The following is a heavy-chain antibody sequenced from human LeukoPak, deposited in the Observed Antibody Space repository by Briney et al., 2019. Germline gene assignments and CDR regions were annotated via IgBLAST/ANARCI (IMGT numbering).Heavy chain of an antibody. CDR1: GGSISSLY. Sequence: SETLSLTCSVSGGSISSLYWSWIRQPPGKGLEWIGYIYYTGSTNYNPSLKSRVTISVDTSKNQFSLKLSSVTAADTAVYYCARGTAAAGGYWGQGTLVTVSS. J-gene: IGHJ4*02. CDR3: ARGTAAAGGY. V-gene: IGHV4-59*01. CDR2: IYYTGST. D-gene: IGHD6-13*01.